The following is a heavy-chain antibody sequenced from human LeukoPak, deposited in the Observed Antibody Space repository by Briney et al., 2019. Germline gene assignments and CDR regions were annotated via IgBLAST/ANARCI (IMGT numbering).Heavy chain of an antibody. J-gene: IGHJ4*02. D-gene: IGHD2-2*01. CDR3: AGGRYQLPTIDY. Sequence: SVKVSCEASGGTFSSYAISWVRQAPGQGLEWMGGIIPIFGTANYAQKFQGRVTITADESTSTAYMELSSLRSEDTAVYYCAGGRYQLPTIDYWGQGTLVTVSS. CDR2: IIPIFGTA. CDR1: GGTFSSYA. V-gene: IGHV1-69*01.